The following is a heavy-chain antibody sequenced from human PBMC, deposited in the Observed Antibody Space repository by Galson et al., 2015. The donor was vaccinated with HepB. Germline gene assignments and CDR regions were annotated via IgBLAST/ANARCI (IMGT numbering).Heavy chain of an antibody. CDR3: TRDYDSSGYYVEYNWFDP. CDR2: IRSKAYGGTT. D-gene: IGHD3-22*01. J-gene: IGHJ5*02. V-gene: IGHV3-49*03. Sequence: SLRLSCAASGFTFGDYAMSWFRQAPGKGLEWVGFIRSKAYGGTTEYAASVKGRFTISRDDSKSIAYLQMNSLKTEDTAVYYCTRDYDSSGYYVEYNWFDPWGQGTLVTVSS. CDR1: GFTFGDYA.